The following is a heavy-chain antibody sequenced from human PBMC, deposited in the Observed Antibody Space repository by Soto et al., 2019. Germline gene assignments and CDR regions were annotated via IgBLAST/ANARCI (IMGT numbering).Heavy chain of an antibody. CDR1: GFTFTDYW. D-gene: IGHD6-6*01. V-gene: IGHV3-74*01. Sequence: EVQLVESGGGLVQPGGSLRLSCAASGFTFTDYWIHWVRQVPGKGLVWVSRINGDGSSTNYADSVRGRFTISRDNAKNTVNLQMNSLRAEDTAVFYCARGIRGSSGFDFWGQGTLVTVSS. CDR2: INGDGSST. CDR3: ARGIRGSSGFDF. J-gene: IGHJ4*02.